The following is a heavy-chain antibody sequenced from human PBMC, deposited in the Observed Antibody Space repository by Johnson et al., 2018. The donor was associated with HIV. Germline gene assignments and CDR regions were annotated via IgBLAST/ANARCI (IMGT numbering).Heavy chain of an antibody. CDR2: IYSGGRT. Sequence: VQLVESGGGLVQPGGSLRLSCAASGFTVSSNYMSWVRQAPGKGLEWVSAIYSGGRTYYADSVKGRFTIPSDNSKNTPYLQMNSLGAEDTAGYYCAREATYYDYVWGSYAFDIWGQGTMVTVSS. D-gene: IGHD3-16*01. CDR3: AREATYYDYVWGSYAFDI. V-gene: IGHV3-66*01. J-gene: IGHJ3*02. CDR1: GFTVSSNY.